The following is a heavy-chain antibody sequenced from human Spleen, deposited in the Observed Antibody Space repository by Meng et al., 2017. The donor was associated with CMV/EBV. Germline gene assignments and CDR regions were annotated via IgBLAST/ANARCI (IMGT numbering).Heavy chain of an antibody. CDR3: ARGPTRAYFDY. Sequence: GSLRLSCAVYGGSFSGYYWSWIRQPPGKGLEWIGEINHSGSTNYNPSLKSRVTISVDTSKNQFSLKLSSVAAADTAVYYCARGPTRAYFDYWGQGTLVTVSS. CDR2: INHSGST. J-gene: IGHJ4*02. V-gene: IGHV4-34*01. CDR1: GGSFSGYY.